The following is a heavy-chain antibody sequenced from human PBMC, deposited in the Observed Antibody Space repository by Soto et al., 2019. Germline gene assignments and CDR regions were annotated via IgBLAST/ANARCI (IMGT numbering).Heavy chain of an antibody. D-gene: IGHD3-10*01. J-gene: IGHJ6*02. CDR2: ISWDGGST. CDR3: AREDYYGSGSYYGMDV. V-gene: IGHV3-43D*03. Sequence: GGSLRLSCAASGFTFDDYAMHWVRQAPGKGLEWVSLISWDGGSTYYADSVKGRFTISRDNSKNSLYLQRNSLRAEDTALYYCAREDYYGSGSYYGMDVWGQGTTVTVSS. CDR1: GFTFDDYA.